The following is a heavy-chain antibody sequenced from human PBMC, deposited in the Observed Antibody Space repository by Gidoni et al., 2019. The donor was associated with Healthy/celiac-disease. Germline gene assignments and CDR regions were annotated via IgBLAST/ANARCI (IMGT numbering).Heavy chain of an antibody. CDR1: VATFSSYA. D-gene: IGHD3-3*01. Sequence: QVQLVQSGAEVRKPGSSVTVSCKASVATFSSYAISCVRQAPGQGLEWMGGIIPIFGTANYAQKCQGRVTITADKSTSTAYMELSSLRAEDTAVYYCARVITIFGVVIGKNDAFDIWGQGTMVTVSS. V-gene: IGHV1-69*06. J-gene: IGHJ3*02. CDR2: IIPIFGTA. CDR3: ARVITIFGVVIGKNDAFDI.